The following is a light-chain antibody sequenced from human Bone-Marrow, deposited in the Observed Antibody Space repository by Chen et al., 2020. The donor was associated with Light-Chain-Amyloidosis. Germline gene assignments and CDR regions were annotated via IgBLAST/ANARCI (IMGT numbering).Light chain of an antibody. CDR2: GSS. Sequence: EIVLTQSPGTLSLSPGEGANLSCRASQTLSSNDLTWYQQKFGQAPRLLIYGSSSRATGIPDRCTGSGSGTDFTLTINRLEPEDFAMYYCQQYGTSPLTFGGGTKVEIK. V-gene: IGKV3-20*01. J-gene: IGKJ4*01. CDR3: QQYGTSPLT. CDR1: QTLSSND.